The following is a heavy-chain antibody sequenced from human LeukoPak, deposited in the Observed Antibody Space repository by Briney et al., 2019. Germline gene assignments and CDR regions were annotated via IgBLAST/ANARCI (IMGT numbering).Heavy chain of an antibody. CDR3: ARHSSGYLSYFDY. CDR2: IYYSGST. CDR1: GGSISSYY. V-gene: IGHV4-59*08. J-gene: IGHJ4*02. Sequence: SETLSLTCTVSGGSISSYYWSWIRQPPGKGLEWIGYIYYSGSTDYNPSLKSRVTISLDTSKNQFSLKLSSVTAADTAVYYCARHSSGYLSYFDYWGQGTLVTVSS. D-gene: IGHD3-22*01.